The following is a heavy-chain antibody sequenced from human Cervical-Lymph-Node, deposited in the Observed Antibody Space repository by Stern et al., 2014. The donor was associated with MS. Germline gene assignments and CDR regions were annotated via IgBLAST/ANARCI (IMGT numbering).Heavy chain of an antibody. CDR2: IYPGDSDT. CDR3: ATAPPRGYTYGNFDY. CDR1: GYSFSNYW. V-gene: IGHV5-51*03. J-gene: IGHJ4*02. Sequence: EDQLVESGTEVKKPGESLKISCKGSGYSFSNYWIGWVRQMPGKGLEWIRSIYPGDSDTRYSPSFQGQVTISADKSINTAYLQWSSLKASDTAIYYCATAPPRGYTYGNFDYWGQGTLVTVSS. D-gene: IGHD5-18*01.